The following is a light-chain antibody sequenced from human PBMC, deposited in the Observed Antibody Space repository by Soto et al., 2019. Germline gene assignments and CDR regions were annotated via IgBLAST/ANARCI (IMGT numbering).Light chain of an antibody. V-gene: IGKV1-27*01. CDR3: QKYNTAPRT. Sequence: DIQMTQSPSSLSASAGDRVTITCRASQGISSYLAWYQQRPGEVPKLLIYAASTLQSEVPSRFSGSGSGTDFTLTISSLQPEDVATYYCQKYNTAPRTFGHGTKVDIK. CDR1: QGISSY. J-gene: IGKJ1*01. CDR2: AAS.